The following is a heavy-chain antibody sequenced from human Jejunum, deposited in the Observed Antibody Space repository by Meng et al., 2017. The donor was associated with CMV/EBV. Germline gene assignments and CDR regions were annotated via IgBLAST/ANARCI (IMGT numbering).Heavy chain of an antibody. V-gene: IGHV3-30*04. CDR1: FSDYA. CDR3: ARDRGSGSRWYWHFDL. D-gene: IGHD6-13*01. CDR2: LQYDGSNE. J-gene: IGHJ2*01. Sequence: FSDYAMHWVRPAPGKGLEWVSVLQYDGSNENYADSVKGRFTISRDNPKNTLYLQMNSLRPEDTAIYYCARDRGSGSRWYWHFDLWGRGTLVTVSS.